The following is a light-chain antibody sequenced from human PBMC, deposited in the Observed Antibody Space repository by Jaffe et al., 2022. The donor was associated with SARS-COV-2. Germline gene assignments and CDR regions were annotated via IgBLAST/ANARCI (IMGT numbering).Light chain of an antibody. V-gene: IGLV4-69*01. CDR2: VDSDGSH. Sequence: QLVLTQSPSASASLGASVKLTCTLSSGHNHYAIAWHQQQPEKGPRYLMKVDSDGSHTKGDGIPDRFSGSSSGAERYLTISSLQSDDEADYYCHTWTAGIQVFGGGTKLTVL. CDR3: HTWTAGIQV. J-gene: IGLJ3*02. CDR1: SGHNHYA.